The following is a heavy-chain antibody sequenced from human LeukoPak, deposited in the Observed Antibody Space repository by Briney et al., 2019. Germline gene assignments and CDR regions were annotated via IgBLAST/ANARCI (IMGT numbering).Heavy chain of an antibody. D-gene: IGHD3-9*01. V-gene: IGHV4-39*01. Sequence: SSETLSLTCTVSGGSVSSSIYYWGWIRQPPGKGLEWIGSIYYSGSTSYNPSLKSRVTISVDTSKKQFSLKLTSVTAADTAVYYCASRNDILTGYVFDFWGQGTLVTVSS. J-gene: IGHJ4*02. CDR1: GGSVSSSIYY. CDR3: ASRNDILTGYVFDF. CDR2: IYYSGST.